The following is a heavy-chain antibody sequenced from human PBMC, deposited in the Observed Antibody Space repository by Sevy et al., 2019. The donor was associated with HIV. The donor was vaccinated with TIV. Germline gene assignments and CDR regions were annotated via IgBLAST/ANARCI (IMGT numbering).Heavy chain of an antibody. V-gene: IGHV3-23*01. CDR3: AKGSQYYYDSGTYYGYFYYMDV. D-gene: IGHD3-10*01. CDR1: GFTFSSYA. Sequence: GESLKISCAASGFTFSSYAMSWVRQAPGKGLEWVSTFSDSNTYYADSVKGRFTISRDNSKNTLYLQMNSLRAEDTAVYYCAKGSQYYYDSGTYYGYFYYMDVWGKGTTVTVSS. CDR2: FSDSNT. J-gene: IGHJ6*03.